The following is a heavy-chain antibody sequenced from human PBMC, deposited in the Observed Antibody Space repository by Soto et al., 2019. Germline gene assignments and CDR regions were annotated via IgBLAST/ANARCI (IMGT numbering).Heavy chain of an antibody. CDR3: ARLGGTTVPTDAFAI. V-gene: IGHV1-46*01. CDR2: INPSGGST. D-gene: IGHD4-17*01. J-gene: IGHJ3*02. CDR1: GYTFTSYY. Sequence: ASMKVSCKASGYTFTSYYMHWVRQAPGQGLEWMGIINPSGGSTSYAQKFQGRVTMTRDTSTSTVYMELSSLRSEDTAVYYCARLGGTTVPTDAFAIWGQGTMVTVSS.